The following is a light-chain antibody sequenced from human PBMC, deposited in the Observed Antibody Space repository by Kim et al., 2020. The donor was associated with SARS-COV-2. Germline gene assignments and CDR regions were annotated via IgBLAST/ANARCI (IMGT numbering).Light chain of an antibody. CDR3: QQYNNWPLIT. J-gene: IGKJ5*01. CDR1: QSLSIN. CDR2: GAS. Sequence: SPGQSAPLSCMASQSLSINLAWYQQMPGLVPRLLIYGASTRTTGIPARFSGSGSGTEFTLTISSLQSEDFAVYYCQQYNNWPLITFGQGTRLEI. V-gene: IGKV3-15*01.